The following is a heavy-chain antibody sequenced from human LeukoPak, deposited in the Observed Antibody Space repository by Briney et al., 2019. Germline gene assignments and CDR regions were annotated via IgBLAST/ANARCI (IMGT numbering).Heavy chain of an antibody. J-gene: IGHJ4*02. Sequence: SETLSLTCTVSGGSISSYYWSWIRQSPGKGLEWIGYIYHTGSTSYSPSLKSRVTISADTSQNQFSLKLSSVTAADTAVYYCARLALQEVGATQTYYLDYWGQGTLVTVSS. V-gene: IGHV4-59*01. CDR1: GGSISSYY. CDR2: IYHTGST. CDR3: ARLALQEVGATQTYYLDY. D-gene: IGHD1-26*01.